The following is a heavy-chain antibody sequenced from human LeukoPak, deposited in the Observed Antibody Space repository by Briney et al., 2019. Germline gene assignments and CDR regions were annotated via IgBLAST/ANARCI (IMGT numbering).Heavy chain of an antibody. CDR3: AKDRGSGSYLKPDY. J-gene: IGHJ4*02. D-gene: IGHD3-10*01. CDR2: ISYDGSNK. CDR1: GFTFSSYG. V-gene: IGHV3-30*18. Sequence: PGRSLRLSCAASGFTFSSYGMHWVRQAPGKGLEWVAVISYDGSNKYYAGSVKGRFTISRDNSKNTLYLQMNSLRAEDTAVYYCAKDRGSGSYLKPDYWGQGTLVTVSS.